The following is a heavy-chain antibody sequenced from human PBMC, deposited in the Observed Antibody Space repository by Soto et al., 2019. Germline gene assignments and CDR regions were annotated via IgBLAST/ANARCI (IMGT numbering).Heavy chain of an antibody. CDR1: GGSISSYY. J-gene: IGHJ4*02. CDR3: ARANYDFWSGYSGNFDY. CDR2: IYYSGST. V-gene: IGHV4-59*01. D-gene: IGHD3-3*01. Sequence: PSETLSLTCAVSGGSISSYYWSWIRQPPGKGLEWIGYIYYSGSTNYNPSLKSRVTISVDTSKNQFSLKLSSVTAADTAVYYCARANYDFWSGYSGNFDYWGQGTLVTVSS.